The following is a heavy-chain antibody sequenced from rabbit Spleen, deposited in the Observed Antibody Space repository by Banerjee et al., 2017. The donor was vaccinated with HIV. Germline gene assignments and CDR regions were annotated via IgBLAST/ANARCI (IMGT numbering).Heavy chain of an antibody. CDR2: IYGGSSGST. CDR1: GFSFNINHY. Sequence: QQQLEESGGGLVQPEGSLTLTCTASGFSFNINHYMCWVRQAPGKGLEWIACIYGGSSGSTYYASWAKGRFTISKTSSTTVTLQMTSLTAADTATYFCAKCYGSEYWDFNLWGPGTLVTVS. V-gene: IGHV1S45*01. J-gene: IGHJ4*01. D-gene: IGHD6-1*01. CDR3: AKCYGSEYWDFNL.